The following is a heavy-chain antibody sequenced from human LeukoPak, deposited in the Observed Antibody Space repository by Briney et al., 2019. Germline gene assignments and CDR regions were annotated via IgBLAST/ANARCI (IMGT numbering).Heavy chain of an antibody. CDR2: IIPLFGTP. J-gene: IGHJ6*03. CDR1: GGTFSSYT. Sequence: ASVKVSCKASGGTFSSYTISWVRQAPGQGLEWMGGIIPLFGTPDYAQKFQGRVTITADKSTSTAYMELSSLRSEDTAVYYCARSLFRFLEWSYRSYYYYYMDVWGKGTTVTVSS. CDR3: ARSLFRFLEWSYRSYYYYYMDV. D-gene: IGHD3-3*01. V-gene: IGHV1-69*06.